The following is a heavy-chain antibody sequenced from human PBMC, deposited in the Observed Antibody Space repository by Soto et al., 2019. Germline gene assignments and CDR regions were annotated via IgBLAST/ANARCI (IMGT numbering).Heavy chain of an antibody. D-gene: IGHD6-19*01. V-gene: IGHV3-48*03. J-gene: IGHJ4*02. CDR1: GFTFSSYE. CDR3: ARDLEQWLPEDY. CDR2: ISSSGGTV. Sequence: VGSLRLSGAASGFTFSSYEMNWVRQAPGKGLEWVSYISSSGGTVYYADSVKGRFTISRDNAKNSLYLQMNSLRAEDTAVYYCARDLEQWLPEDYWGQGTLVTVSS.